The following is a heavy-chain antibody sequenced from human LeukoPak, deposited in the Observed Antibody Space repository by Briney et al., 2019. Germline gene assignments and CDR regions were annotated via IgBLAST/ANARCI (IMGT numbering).Heavy chain of an antibody. J-gene: IGHJ5*02. V-gene: IGHV4-34*01. CDR1: GGSFSGYY. CDR3: ARGGPASSSSWFDP. D-gene: IGHD6-6*01. CDR2: INHSGST. Sequence: KPSETLSLTCAVYGGSFSGYYWSWIRQPPGKGLEWIGEINHSGSTNYNPSLKSRVTISVDTSKNQFSLKLSSVTAADTAVYYCARGGPASSSSWFDPWGQGTLVAVSS.